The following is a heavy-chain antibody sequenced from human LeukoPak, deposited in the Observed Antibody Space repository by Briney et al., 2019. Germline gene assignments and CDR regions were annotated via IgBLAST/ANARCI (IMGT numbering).Heavy chain of an antibody. J-gene: IGHJ4*02. CDR1: GGTFSSYA. V-gene: IGHV1-69*05. Sequence: SVKVSCKASGGTFSSYAINWVRQAPGQGLEWMGRIIPIFGTANYAQKFQGRVTITTDEFTSTAYMELSSLRSEGTAVYYCARDPGIVRGVFMHYFDYWGQGTLVTASS. D-gene: IGHD3-10*01. CDR3: ARDPGIVRGVFMHYFDY. CDR2: IIPIFGTA.